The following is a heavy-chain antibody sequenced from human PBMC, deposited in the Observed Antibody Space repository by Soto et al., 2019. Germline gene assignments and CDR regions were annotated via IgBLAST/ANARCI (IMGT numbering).Heavy chain of an antibody. Sequence: GGSLRLSCAASGFTFSSYGMHWVRQAPGKGLEWVAVIWYDGSNKYYADSVKGRFTISRDNSKNTLYLQMNSLRAEDTAVYYCARVLKTYYYDSSGYGLYHWGQGTLVTVSS. CDR2: IWYDGSNK. V-gene: IGHV3-33*01. CDR3: ARVLKTYYYDSSGYGLYH. J-gene: IGHJ5*02. CDR1: GFTFSSYG. D-gene: IGHD3-22*01.